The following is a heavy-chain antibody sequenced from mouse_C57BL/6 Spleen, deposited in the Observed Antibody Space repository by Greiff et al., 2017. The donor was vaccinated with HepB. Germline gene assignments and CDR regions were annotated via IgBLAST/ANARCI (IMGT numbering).Heavy chain of an antibody. CDR3: ARSGGSSYWYFDV. CDR2: INPSSGYT. J-gene: IGHJ1*03. Sequence: VQLQESGAELARPGASVKMSCKASGYTFTSYTMHWVKQRPGQGLEWIGYINPSSGYTKYNQKFKDKATLTADKSSSKAYMQLSSLTSEDSAVYYCARSGGSSYWYFDVWGTGTTVTVSS. CDR1: GYTFTSYT. D-gene: IGHD1-1*01. V-gene: IGHV1-4*01.